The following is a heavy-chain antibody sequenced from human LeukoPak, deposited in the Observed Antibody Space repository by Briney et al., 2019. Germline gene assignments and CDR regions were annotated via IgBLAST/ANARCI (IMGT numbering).Heavy chain of an antibody. CDR2: IIPIFGTA. CDR1: GGTFSSYA. D-gene: IGHD1-26*01. J-gene: IGHJ4*02. CDR3: PGDRKDSGSPRGYLDY. Sequence: SVKVSCKASGGTFSSYAISWVRQAPGQGLEWMGGIIPIFGTANYVQKFQGRVTVTTDESTSTAYMALNSLRSDDTAVYYCPGDRKDSGSPRGYLDYWGQGTLVTVSS. V-gene: IGHV1-69*05.